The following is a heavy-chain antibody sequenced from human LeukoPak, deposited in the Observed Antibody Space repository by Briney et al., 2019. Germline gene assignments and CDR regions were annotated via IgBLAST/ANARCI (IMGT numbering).Heavy chain of an antibody. CDR3: ARHIRRAYYYFDY. V-gene: IGHV4-59*08. CDR1: GGSITSNY. D-gene: IGHD1-26*01. CDR2: ICYTGST. J-gene: IGHJ4*02. Sequence: PSETLSLTCTVSGGSITSNYWSWLRQPPGKGPEWIGYICYTGSTNYNPSLKSRVTISVNKSKNQLYLNLSSVTAADTAIYYCARHIRRAYYYFDYWRQGTLVTVSS.